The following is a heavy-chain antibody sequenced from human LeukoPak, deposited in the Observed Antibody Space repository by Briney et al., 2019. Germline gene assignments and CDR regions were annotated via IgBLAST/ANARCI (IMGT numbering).Heavy chain of an antibody. CDR3: ARSARRYYYDSSGYYGWFDP. D-gene: IGHD3-22*01. V-gene: IGHV1-69*05. Sequence: SVKVSCKASGGTFSSYAISWVRQAHGQGLEWMGGIIPIFGTANYAQKFQGRVTITTDESTSTAYMELSSLRSEDTAVYYCARSARRYYYDSSGYYGWFDPWGQGTLVTVSS. J-gene: IGHJ5*02. CDR1: GGTFSSYA. CDR2: IIPIFGTA.